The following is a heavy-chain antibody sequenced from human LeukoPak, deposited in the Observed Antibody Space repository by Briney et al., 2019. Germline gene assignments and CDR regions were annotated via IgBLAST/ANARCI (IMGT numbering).Heavy chain of an antibody. Sequence: GRSLRLSCAASGFTFSSYAMHWVRQAPGKGLEWVAVMSHDGSNKYYGDSVKGRFTISRDNSKSTLYLQMNSLRAEDTAVYYCAKLDSSGWSRPFDYWGQGTLVTVSS. CDR1: GFTFSSYA. D-gene: IGHD6-19*01. CDR2: MSHDGSNK. CDR3: AKLDSSGWSRPFDY. J-gene: IGHJ4*02. V-gene: IGHV3-30*18.